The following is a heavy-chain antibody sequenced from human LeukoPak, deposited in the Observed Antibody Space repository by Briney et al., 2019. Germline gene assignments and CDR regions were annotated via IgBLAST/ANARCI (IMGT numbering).Heavy chain of an antibody. CDR2: ISSSSSYT. J-gene: IGHJ6*02. CDR3: ARGDPQQLPSDYYYYYGMDV. Sequence: SGGSLRLSCAASGFTFSDYYMNWIRQAPGKGLEWVSYISSSSSYTNYADSVKGRFTISRDNAKNSLYLQMNSLRAEDTAVYYCARGDPQQLPSDYYYYYGMDVWGQGTTVTVSS. V-gene: IGHV3-11*06. CDR1: GFTFSDYY. D-gene: IGHD6-13*01.